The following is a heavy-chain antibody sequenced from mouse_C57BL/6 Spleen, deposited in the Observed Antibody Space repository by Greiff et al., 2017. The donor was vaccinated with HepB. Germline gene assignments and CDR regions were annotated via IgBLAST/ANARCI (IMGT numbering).Heavy chain of an antibody. CDR2: IYPGDGDT. D-gene: IGHD1-1*01. J-gene: IGHJ1*03. CDR1: GYAFSSYW. V-gene: IGHV1-80*01. CDR3: ASPQFITTVDWYFDV. Sequence: VQLQQSGAELVKPGASVKISCKASGYAFSSYWMNWVKQRPGKGLEWIGQIYPGDGDTNYNGKFKGKATLTADKSSSKAYMQLSSLTSEDSAVYFCASPQFITTVDWYFDVWGTGTTVTVSS.